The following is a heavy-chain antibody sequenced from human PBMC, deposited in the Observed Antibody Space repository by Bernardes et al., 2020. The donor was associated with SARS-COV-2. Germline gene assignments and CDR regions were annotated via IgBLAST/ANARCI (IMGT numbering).Heavy chain of an antibody. D-gene: IGHD6-13*01. J-gene: IGHJ4*02. Sequence: ASMKVFCKASGYTFTGYFIHWVRQAPGQRLEWMGWITPTTGGTTYVQKFQGRVTMTRDTSITTAYMELSRLGSDDTAIYFCARTRTTISTAGIPVDYWGQGTLVTVSS. V-gene: IGHV1-2*02. CDR3: ARTRTTISTAGIPVDY. CDR2: ITPTTGGT. CDR1: GYTFTGYF.